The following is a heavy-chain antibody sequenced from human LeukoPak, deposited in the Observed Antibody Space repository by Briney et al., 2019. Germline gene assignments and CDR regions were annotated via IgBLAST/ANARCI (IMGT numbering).Heavy chain of an antibody. Sequence: GASVKVSCKASGYTFTGYYMHWVRQAPGQGLEWMGWINPNSGGTNYAQKFQGWVTMTRDTSISTAYMEPSRLRSDDTAVYYCARGGWGGPNSGVWFDPWGQGTLVTVSS. D-gene: IGHD3-16*01. CDR2: INPNSGGT. V-gene: IGHV1-2*04. CDR1: GYTFTGYY. CDR3: ARGGWGGPNSGVWFDP. J-gene: IGHJ5*02.